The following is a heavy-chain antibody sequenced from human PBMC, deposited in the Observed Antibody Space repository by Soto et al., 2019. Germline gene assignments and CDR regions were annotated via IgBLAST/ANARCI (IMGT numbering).Heavy chain of an antibody. CDR1: GGSISSGDYY. CDR2: IYYSGST. Sequence: PSETLSLTCTVSGGSISSGDYYWSWIRQPPGKGLEWIGYIYYSGSTYYNPSLKSRVTISVDTSKNQFSLKLSSVTAADTAVYYCARGSVNSPGRVHWFDPWGQGTLVTVSS. CDR3: ARGSVNSPGRVHWFDP. V-gene: IGHV4-30-4*01. D-gene: IGHD2-15*01. J-gene: IGHJ5*02.